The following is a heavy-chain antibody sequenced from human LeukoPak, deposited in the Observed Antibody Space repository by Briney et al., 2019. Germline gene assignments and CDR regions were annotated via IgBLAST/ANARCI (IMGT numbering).Heavy chain of an antibody. D-gene: IGHD3-22*01. CDR1: GFTFGAYT. J-gene: IGHJ4*02. Sequence: GGSLRLSCAASGFTFGAYTINWVRQAPGKGMEWVSCIFSRSESILYADSVKGRFTISRDNAKNLLYLQMDSLRVEDTAVYYCARDFFHSSESRPFDYWGQGTLVTVSS. CDR3: ARDFFHSSESRPFDY. CDR2: IFSRSESI. V-gene: IGHV3-21*06.